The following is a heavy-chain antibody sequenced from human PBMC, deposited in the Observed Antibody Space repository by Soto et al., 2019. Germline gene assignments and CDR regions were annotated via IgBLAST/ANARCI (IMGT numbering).Heavy chain of an antibody. CDR2: IYYSGST. CDR3: ARERRKYNWNYDGGWFDP. CDR1: GGSISSYY. V-gene: IGHV4-59*01. D-gene: IGHD1-7*01. J-gene: IGHJ5*02. Sequence: SETLSLTCTVSGGSISSYYWSWIRQPPGKGLEWIGYIYYSGSTNYNPSLKSRVTISVDTSKNQFSLKLSSVTAADTAVYYCARERRKYNWNYDGGWFDPWGQGTLVTVSS.